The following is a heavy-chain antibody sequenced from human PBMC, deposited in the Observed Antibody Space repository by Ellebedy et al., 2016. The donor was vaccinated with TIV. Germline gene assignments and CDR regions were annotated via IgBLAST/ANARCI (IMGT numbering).Heavy chain of an antibody. Sequence: GESLKISCTASGFTFGDYAMSWIRQAPGKGLEWVSYISSSSSYTNYADSVKGRFTISRDNAKNSLYLQMNSLRAEDTAVYYCARDNNYGSGSPLGFDYWGQGTLVTVSS. CDR3: ARDNNYGSGSPLGFDY. J-gene: IGHJ4*02. V-gene: IGHV3-11*05. CDR1: GFTFGDYA. CDR2: ISSSSSYT. D-gene: IGHD3-10*01.